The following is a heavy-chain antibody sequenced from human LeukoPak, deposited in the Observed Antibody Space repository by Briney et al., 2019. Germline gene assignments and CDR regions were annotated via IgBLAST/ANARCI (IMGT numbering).Heavy chain of an antibody. V-gene: IGHV1-69*06. CDR2: IIPIFGTA. D-gene: IGHD5-12*01. J-gene: IGHJ6*04. Sequence: GASVKVSCKASGYTFTSYYMHWVRQAPGQGLEWMGGIIPIFGTANYAQKFQGRVTITADKSTSTAYMELSSLRSEDTAVYYCATNGYSGYGRVDVWGKGTTVTVSS. CDR1: GYTFTSYY. CDR3: ATNGYSGYGRVDV.